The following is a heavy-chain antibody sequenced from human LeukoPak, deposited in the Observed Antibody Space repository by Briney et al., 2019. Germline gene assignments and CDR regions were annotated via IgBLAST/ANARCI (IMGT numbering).Heavy chain of an antibody. Sequence: SVEVSCKASGGTFSSYAISWVRQAPGQGLEWMGGIIPIFGTANYAQKFQGRVTITADESTSTAYMELSSLRSEDTAVYYCAGAVVIIPDYYYMDVWGKGTTVTVSS. V-gene: IGHV1-69*01. CDR3: AGAVVIIPDYYYMDV. D-gene: IGHD3-3*01. CDR2: IIPIFGTA. CDR1: GGTFSSYA. J-gene: IGHJ6*03.